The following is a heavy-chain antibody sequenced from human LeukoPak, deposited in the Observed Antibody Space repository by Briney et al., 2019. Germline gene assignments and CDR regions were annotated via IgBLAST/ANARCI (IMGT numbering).Heavy chain of an antibody. J-gene: IGHJ3*02. V-gene: IGHV4-38-2*02. CDR2: IYHSGST. Sequence: SETLSLTCTVSGYSINSGYYWGWIRQPPGKGLEWTGSIYHSGSTYYNPSLKSRVTISVDTSKNQFSLKLSSVTAADTAVYYCARVLGIVVVPAAYDAFDICGQGTMVTVSS. D-gene: IGHD2-2*01. CDR1: GYSINSGYY. CDR3: ARVLGIVVVPAAYDAFDI.